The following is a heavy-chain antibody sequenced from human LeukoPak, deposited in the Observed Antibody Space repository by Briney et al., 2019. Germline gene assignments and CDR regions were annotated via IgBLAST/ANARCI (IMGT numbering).Heavy chain of an antibody. D-gene: IGHD2-21*01. CDR1: GFNLDYYG. CDR3: ARSKHLAARYYMDV. Sequence: PGGSLRLSCVASGFNLDYYGMIWVRQAPGKWLEWVAAINWNGGLIDYADSVKGRFTTSRDNAKNSLYLQMDSLRAEDTALYYCARSKHLAARYYMDVWGKGTTATVSS. V-gene: IGHV3-20*04. J-gene: IGHJ6*03. CDR2: INWNGGLI.